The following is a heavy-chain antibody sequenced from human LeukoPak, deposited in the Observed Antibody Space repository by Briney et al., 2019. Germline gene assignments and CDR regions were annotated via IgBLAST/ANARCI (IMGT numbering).Heavy chain of an antibody. CDR1: GGSISSSSYY. CDR2: IYYSGST. V-gene: IGHV4-39*01. CDR3: ASYYDFWRLDY. J-gene: IGHJ4*02. D-gene: IGHD3-3*01. Sequence: SETLSLTCTVSGGSISSSSYYWGWIRQPPGKGLEWIGSIYYSGSTYYNPSLKSRVTISVDTSKNQFSLKLSSVTAADTAVYYCASYYDFWRLDYWGQGTLVTVSS.